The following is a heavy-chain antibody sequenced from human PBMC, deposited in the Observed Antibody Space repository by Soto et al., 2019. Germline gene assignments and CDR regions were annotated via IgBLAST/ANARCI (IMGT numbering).Heavy chain of an antibody. CDR2: IYYSGST. CDR3: AREVRDFWSGYWYYGMDV. CDR1: GGSVSSGSYY. J-gene: IGHJ6*02. Sequence: SETLSLTYTVSGGSVSSGSYYWSWIRQPPGKGLEWIGYIYYSGSTNYNPSLKSRVTISVDTSKNQFSLKLSSVTAADTAVYYCAREVRDFWSGYWYYGMDVWGRGTTVTVS. D-gene: IGHD3-3*01. V-gene: IGHV4-61*01.